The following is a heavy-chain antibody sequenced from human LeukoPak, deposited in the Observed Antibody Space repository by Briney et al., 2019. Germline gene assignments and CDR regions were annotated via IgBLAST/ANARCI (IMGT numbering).Heavy chain of an antibody. J-gene: IGHJ4*02. CDR3: ARGGTKIAVAGRY. Sequence: GGSLRLSCAASGFTFSSYAMSWVRQAPGKGLEWVSAISISGTYIYYADSVKGRFTISRDSAKRSLYLQMDSLRAEDTAVYYCARGGTKIAVAGRYWGQGTLVTVSS. D-gene: IGHD6-19*01. CDR1: GFTFSSYA. V-gene: IGHV3-21*01. CDR2: ISISGTYI.